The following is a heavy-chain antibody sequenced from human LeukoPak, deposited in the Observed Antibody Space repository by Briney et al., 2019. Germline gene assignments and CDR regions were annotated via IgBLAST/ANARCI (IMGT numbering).Heavy chain of an antibody. CDR2: ISSSSSYI. J-gene: IGHJ1*01. Sequence: GGSLRLSCAASGLTFSSYSMNWVRQAPGKGLEWVSSISSSSSYIYYADSVKGRFTISRDNAKNSLYLQMNSLRAEDTAVYYCARGPYSGSYGEYFQHWGQGTLVTVSS. CDR3: ARGPYSGSYGEYFQH. D-gene: IGHD1-26*01. CDR1: GLTFSSYS. V-gene: IGHV3-21*01.